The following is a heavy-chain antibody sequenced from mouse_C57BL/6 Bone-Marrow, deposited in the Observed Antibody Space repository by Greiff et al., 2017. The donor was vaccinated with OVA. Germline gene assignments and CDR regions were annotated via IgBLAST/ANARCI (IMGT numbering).Heavy chain of an antibody. J-gene: IGHJ2*01. Sequence: VQLQESGAELARPGASVKLSCKASGYTFTSYGISWVKQRTGQGLEWIGEIYPRSGNTYYNEKFKGKATLTADKSSSTAYMELRSLTSEDSAVYICARGTGTPSFDYWGQGTTLTVSS. D-gene: IGHD4-1*01. V-gene: IGHV1-81*01. CDR2: IYPRSGNT. CDR1: GYTFTSYG. CDR3: ARGTGTPSFDY.